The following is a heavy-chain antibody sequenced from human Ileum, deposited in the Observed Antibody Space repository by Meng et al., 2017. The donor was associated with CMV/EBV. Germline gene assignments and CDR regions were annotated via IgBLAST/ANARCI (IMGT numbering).Heavy chain of an antibody. V-gene: IGHV1-69*05. J-gene: IGHJ5*02. Sequence: GGNFSRYTIGWVRQAPGQGLEWMGGIHPIFATPNYAQNFQGRVTITTDESTSTAYMELSSLRSEDTAIYYCATTSASTSPGANWFDPWGQGTLVTVSS. CDR3: ATTSASTSPGANWFDP. CDR1: GGNFSRYT. CDR2: IHPIFATP. D-gene: IGHD2-2*01.